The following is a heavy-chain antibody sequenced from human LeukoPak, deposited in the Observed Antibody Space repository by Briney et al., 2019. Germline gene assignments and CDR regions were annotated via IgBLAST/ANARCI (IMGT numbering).Heavy chain of an antibody. CDR3: ARAADYSSSWYSY. J-gene: IGHJ4*01. CDR1: GYTFTGYY. CDR2: INPNSGGT. D-gene: IGHD6-13*01. Sequence: GASVKVSCKGSGYTFTGYYMHWVRQAPGQGREWMGRINPNSGGTNYAQKFQGRGRMTTDTSISTPYMELRRLRSDDTAMYCYARAADYSSSWYSYSGHGTLVTVSS. V-gene: IGHV1-2*06.